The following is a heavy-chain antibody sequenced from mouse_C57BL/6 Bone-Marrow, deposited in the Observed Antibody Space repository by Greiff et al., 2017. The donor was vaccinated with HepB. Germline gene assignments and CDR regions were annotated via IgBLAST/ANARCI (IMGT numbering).Heavy chain of an antibody. D-gene: IGHD2-3*01. CDR1: GYTFTSYW. V-gene: IGHV1-69*01. CDR2: IDPSDSYT. CDR3: AIDGYYGY. J-gene: IGHJ2*01. Sequence: VQLQQPGAELVMPGASVKLSCKASGYTFTSYWMHWVKQRPGQGLEWIGEIDPSDSYTNYNQKFKGKSTLTVDKASSTAYMRLSSLTSEDSAVYYCAIDGYYGYWGQGTTLTVSS.